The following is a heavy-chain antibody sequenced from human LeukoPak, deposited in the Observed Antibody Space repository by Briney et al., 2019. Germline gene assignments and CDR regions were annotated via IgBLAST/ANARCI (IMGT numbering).Heavy chain of an antibody. J-gene: IGHJ4*02. CDR1: GFTFRDYY. D-gene: IGHD3-22*01. Sequence: GGSLRLSCAASGFTFRDYYMTWIRQAPGKGLEWISYISRSGDTLYYADSVKGRFTISRDNAKNSLYLQMNSLRAEDTAVYYCARVGYYDSSGYRAFDYWGQGTLVTVSS. CDR3: ARVGYYDSSGYRAFDY. CDR2: ISRSGDTL. V-gene: IGHV3-11*04.